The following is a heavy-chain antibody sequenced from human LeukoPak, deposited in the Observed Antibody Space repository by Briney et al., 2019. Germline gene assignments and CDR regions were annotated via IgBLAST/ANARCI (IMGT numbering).Heavy chain of an antibody. CDR2: IIPILGIA. Sequence: SVKVSCKASGGTFSSYAISWVRQAPGQGLEWMGRIIPILGIANYAQKFQGRVTITADKSTSTAYMELSSLRSDDTAVYYCARTVADDYYYYGMDVWGQGTTVTVSS. J-gene: IGHJ6*02. D-gene: IGHD6-19*01. CDR3: ARTVADDYYYYGMDV. V-gene: IGHV1-69*04. CDR1: GGTFSSYA.